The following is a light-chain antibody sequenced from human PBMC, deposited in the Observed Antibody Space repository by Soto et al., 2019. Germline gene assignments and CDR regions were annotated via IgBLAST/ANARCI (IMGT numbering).Light chain of an antibody. J-gene: IGLJ1*01. CDR3: GTWDSSLSADV. CDR2: DNN. V-gene: IGLV1-51*01. CDR1: SSNIGNNY. Sequence: QSGLTQPPSVSAAPGQKVTISCSGSSSNIGNNYVSWYQQLPGTAPKLLIYDNNKRPSGIPDRFSGSKSGTSATLGITGLQTGDEADYYCGTWDSSLSADVFGTAPHVTVL.